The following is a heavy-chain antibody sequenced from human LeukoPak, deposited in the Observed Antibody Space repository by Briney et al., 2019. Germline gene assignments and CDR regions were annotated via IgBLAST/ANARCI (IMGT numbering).Heavy chain of an antibody. D-gene: IGHD6-25*01. J-gene: IGHJ5*02. CDR3: ARDGELGAALGGASYFWFDP. V-gene: IGHV1-18*04. CDR2: ISGKDGHT. CDR1: GYTFTSYG. Sequence: ASVKVSCKASGYTFTSYGINWVRQAPGQGLEWMGWISGKDGHTKYAQKFQGRGTMTIDTSTSTAYMELRSLTSDDTAVYYCARDGELGAALGGASYFWFDPWGQGTLVTASS.